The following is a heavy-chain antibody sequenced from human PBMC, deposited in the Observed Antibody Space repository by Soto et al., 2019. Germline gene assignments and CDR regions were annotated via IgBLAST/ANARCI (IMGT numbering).Heavy chain of an antibody. CDR3: ARELKANYYDSGRYYPTRYFDY. CDR2: ISYDGSNE. J-gene: IGHJ4*02. V-gene: IGHV3-30-3*01. Sequence: QVRLVESGGGVVQPGRSLRLSCAASGFTFSSFAVHWVRQAPGKGLEWLAVISYDGSNEYYADSVKGRFTISRDNSKNTLYLQLNSLRPEDTAVYYCARELKANYYDSGRYYPTRYFDYWGQGTLLTVSS. D-gene: IGHD3-10*01. CDR1: GFTFSSFA.